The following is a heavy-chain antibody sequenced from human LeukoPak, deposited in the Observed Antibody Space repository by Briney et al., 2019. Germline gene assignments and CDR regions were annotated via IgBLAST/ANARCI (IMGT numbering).Heavy chain of an antibody. CDR2: IKGDESAK. Sequence: GGSLRLSCAGSGLTFINYWMTWVRQVPGKGLEWVANIKGDESAKHQADSVKGRFTISRDNAQNSVYLQMSSLRGEDTAVYYCARDVGGSLDYWGQGTLVTVSS. V-gene: IGHV3-7*01. CDR3: ARDVGGSLDY. D-gene: IGHD1-26*01. CDR1: GLTFINYW. J-gene: IGHJ4*02.